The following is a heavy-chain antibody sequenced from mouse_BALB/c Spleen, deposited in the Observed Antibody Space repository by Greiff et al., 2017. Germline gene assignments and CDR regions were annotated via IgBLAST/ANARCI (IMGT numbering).Heavy chain of an antibody. CDR1: GYTFSSYW. J-gene: IGHJ3*01. Sequence: VQGVESGAELMKPGASVKISCKATGYTFSSYWIEWVKQRPGHGLEWIGEILPGSGSTNYNEKFKGKATFTADTSSNTAYMQLSSLTSEDSAVYYCARRQYGYVRFAYWGQGTLVTVSA. D-gene: IGHD2-2*01. CDR3: ARRQYGYVRFAY. CDR2: ILPGSGST. V-gene: IGHV1-9*01.